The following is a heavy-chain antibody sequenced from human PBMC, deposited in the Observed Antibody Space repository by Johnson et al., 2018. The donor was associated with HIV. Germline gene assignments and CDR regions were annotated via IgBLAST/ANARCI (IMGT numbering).Heavy chain of an antibody. CDR1: GFTFSDYY. J-gene: IGHJ3*02. V-gene: IGHV3-11*06. D-gene: IGHD2-21*01. Sequence: VQVVESGGGLVKPGGSLRLSCAASGFTFSDYYMSWIRQAPGKGLEWVSYISSDGSSTSYADSVKGRFTISRDNAKNTLYLKMNSLRAEDTAVYYCARVGYSLDAFDIWGQGTMVTVSS. CDR3: ARVGYSLDAFDI. CDR2: ISSDGSST.